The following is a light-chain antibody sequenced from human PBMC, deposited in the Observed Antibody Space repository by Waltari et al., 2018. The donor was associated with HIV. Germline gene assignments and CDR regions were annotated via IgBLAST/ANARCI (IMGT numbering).Light chain of an antibody. CDR3: QQRSNWRFT. J-gene: IGKJ3*01. CDR1: QSVGTY. CDR2: DAS. V-gene: IGKV3-11*01. Sequence: DIVLTQSPATLSLSPGERATLSCRASQSVGTYLAWYQQRPGQAPRLLIHDASNRATGIAARFSGSGSGTDFTLTISSLEPEDFAVYYCQQRSNWRFTFGPGTKVDSK.